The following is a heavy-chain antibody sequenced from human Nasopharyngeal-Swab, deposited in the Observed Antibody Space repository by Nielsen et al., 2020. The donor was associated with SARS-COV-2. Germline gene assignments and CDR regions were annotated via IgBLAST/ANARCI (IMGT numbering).Heavy chain of an antibody. D-gene: IGHD3-3*01. V-gene: IGHV4-31*03. Sequence: SETLSLTCTVSGGSISSGGYYWSWIRQHPGKGLEWIGYIYYSGSTYYNPSLKSRVTISVDTSKNQFSLKLSSVTAADTAVYYCARAPGQRITIFGVVISYFDYWGQGTLVTVSS. CDR2: IYYSGST. CDR3: ARAPGQRITIFGVVISYFDY. CDR1: GGSISSGGYY. J-gene: IGHJ4*02.